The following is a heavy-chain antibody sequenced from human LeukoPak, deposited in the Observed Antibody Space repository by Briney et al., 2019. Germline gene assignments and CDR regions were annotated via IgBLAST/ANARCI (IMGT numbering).Heavy chain of an antibody. J-gene: IGHJ4*02. CDR1: GFTFSSYS. CDR2: ISSSSSYI. D-gene: IGHD3-22*01. V-gene: IGHV3-21*01. CDR3: AREVGYYDSSGKDY. Sequence: PGGSLRLSCAASGFTFSSYSMNWVRQAPGKGLEWVSSISSSSSYIYYAYSVKGRFTISRDNANNSLYLQMDSLRAEDTAVYYCAREVGYYDSSGKDYWGQGTLVTVSS.